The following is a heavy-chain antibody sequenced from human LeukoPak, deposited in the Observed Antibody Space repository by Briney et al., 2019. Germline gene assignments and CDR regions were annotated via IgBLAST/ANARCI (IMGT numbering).Heavy chain of an antibody. Sequence: GASVKVSCKASGDTLKSNAVNWVRQAAGQGLEWMGGMIPAFGTIIYAPKFQGRVTINMDDSTTTGYMELTRLKSDDTAVYYCATLAYSGFGPRSVSDYWGQGTLVIVSS. CDR1: GDTLKSNA. V-gene: IGHV1-69*05. CDR3: ATLAYSGFGPRSVSDY. CDR2: MIPAFGTI. D-gene: IGHD5-12*01. J-gene: IGHJ4*02.